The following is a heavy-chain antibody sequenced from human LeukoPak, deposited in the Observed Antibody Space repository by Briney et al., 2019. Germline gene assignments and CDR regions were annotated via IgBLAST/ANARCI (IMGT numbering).Heavy chain of an antibody. D-gene: IGHD3-3*01. CDR3: ARARGYFRSGYRLFDY. J-gene: IGHJ4*02. V-gene: IGHV4-59*01. CDR2: IYYSGST. Sequence: PSETLSLTCTVSGGSISSYYWSWIRQPPGKGLERIGYIYYSGSTNYNPSLKSRVTISVDTSKNQFSLKLSSVTAADTAVYYCARARGYFRSGYRLFDYWGQGTLVTVSS. CDR1: GGSISSYY.